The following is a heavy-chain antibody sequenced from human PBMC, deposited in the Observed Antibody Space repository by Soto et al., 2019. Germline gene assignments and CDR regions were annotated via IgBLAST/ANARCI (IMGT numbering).Heavy chain of an antibody. Sequence: PSETLSLTCAVYGGSFSGYYWSWIRQPPGKGLEWIGEINHSGSTNYNPSLKSRVTISVDTSKNQFSLKLSSVTAADTAVYYCARDGIYYGMDVWGQGTTVPVSS. CDR2: INHSGST. J-gene: IGHJ6*02. CDR3: ARDGIYYGMDV. CDR1: GGSFSGYY. V-gene: IGHV4-34*01. D-gene: IGHD1-20*01.